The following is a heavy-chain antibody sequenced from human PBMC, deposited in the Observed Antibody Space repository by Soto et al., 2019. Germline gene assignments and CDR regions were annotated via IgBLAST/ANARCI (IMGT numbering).Heavy chain of an antibody. CDR1: GFTFIGSF. V-gene: IGHV3-7*03. J-gene: IGHJ4*02. CDR3: ARYYRGSGRYFFDY. Sequence: GGSLRLSCVASGFTFIGSFMGWIRQAPGKGLEWVANINQDGGVTYYVDSVEGRFTISRDNTKDSLYLQMNSLRGEDTAIYYCARYYRGSGRYFFDYWGQGTLVTVSS. CDR2: INQDGGVT. D-gene: IGHD6-19*01.